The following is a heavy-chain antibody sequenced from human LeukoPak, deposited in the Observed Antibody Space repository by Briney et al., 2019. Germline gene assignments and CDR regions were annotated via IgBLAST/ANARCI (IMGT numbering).Heavy chain of an antibody. CDR3: SRRGQLPFDY. V-gene: IGHV4-34*01. D-gene: IGHD2-2*01. CDR1: GGSFSDYY. Sequence: TSETLSLTCAVYGGSFSDYYWSWIRQPPGKGLEWIGEINQSGSTNYNPSLKSRVTISVDTSKNQFSLKLSSMTAADTAVYYCSRRGQLPFDYWGQGTLVTVSS. CDR2: INQSGST. J-gene: IGHJ4*02.